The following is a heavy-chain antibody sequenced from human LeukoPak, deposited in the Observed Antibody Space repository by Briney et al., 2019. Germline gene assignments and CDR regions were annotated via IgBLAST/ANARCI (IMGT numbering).Heavy chain of an antibody. CDR1: GGTLSSYA. CDR3: ARDTGNVPLDY. Sequence: ASVKVSCKASGGTLSSYAISWVRQAPGQGLEWMGGIIPIFGTANYAQKFQGRVTITADESTSTAYMELSSLRSEDTAVYYCARDTGNVPLDYWGQGTLVTVSS. V-gene: IGHV1-69*13. J-gene: IGHJ4*02. CDR2: IIPIFGTA. D-gene: IGHD1-1*01.